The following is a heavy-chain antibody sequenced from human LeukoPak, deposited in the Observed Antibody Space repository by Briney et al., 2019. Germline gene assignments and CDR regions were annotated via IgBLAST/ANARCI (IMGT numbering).Heavy chain of an antibody. Sequence: PGGSLRLSCAASGFTFSDYYMSWIRQAPGKGLEWVSYISSSGSTIYYADSVKGRSTISRDNAKNSLYLQMNSLRAEDTAVYYCARSDGDGYNEYFDYWGQGTLVTVSS. CDR1: GFTFSDYY. CDR2: ISSSGSTI. V-gene: IGHV3-11*01. D-gene: IGHD5-24*01. CDR3: ARSDGDGYNEYFDY. J-gene: IGHJ4*02.